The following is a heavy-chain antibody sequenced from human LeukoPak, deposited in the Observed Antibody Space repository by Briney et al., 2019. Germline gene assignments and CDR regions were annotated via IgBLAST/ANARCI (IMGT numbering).Heavy chain of an antibody. J-gene: IGHJ6*02. CDR2: IYYSGST. V-gene: IGHV4-31*03. D-gene: IGHD5-18*01. CDR3: ARDVKNVDTALYYGMDV. Sequence: PSQTLSLTCTVSGGAITSGGYYWSWIRQHPGKGLEWIGYIYYSGSTYYNPSLKSRVTISVDTSKNQFSLKLSSVTAADTAVYYCARDVKNVDTALYYGMDVWGQGTTVTVSS. CDR1: GGAITSGGYY.